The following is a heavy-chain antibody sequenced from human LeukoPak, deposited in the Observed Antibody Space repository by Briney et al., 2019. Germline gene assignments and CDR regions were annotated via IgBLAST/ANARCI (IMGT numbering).Heavy chain of an antibody. CDR1: GYSFSNYW. CDR2: IYLGDSDT. D-gene: IGHD6-13*01. V-gene: IGHV5-51*07. J-gene: IGHJ5*02. Sequence: GESLKISCRASGYSFSNYWIAWVHQMPGKGLEWMGIIYLGDSDTRYSPSFQGQVTISADKSINTAYLQWSSLKASDSGIYFCAISEGIASPGTPWGLGTLVTVSS. CDR3: AISEGIASPGTP.